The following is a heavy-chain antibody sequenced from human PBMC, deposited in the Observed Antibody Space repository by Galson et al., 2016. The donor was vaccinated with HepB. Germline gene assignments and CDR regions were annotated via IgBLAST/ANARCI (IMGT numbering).Heavy chain of an antibody. Sequence: SLRLSCAASGITFISYGMIWVRQAPGKGLEWVSSISGSGDTTYYADSVKGRFTISRDNSKSTLFLQMDRLRAEDTAVYYCAKDSSRWNPTLTYIVYWGHGTLVTVSS. CDR2: ISGSGDTT. CDR3: AKDSSRWNPTLTYIVY. CDR1: GITFISYG. J-gene: IGHJ4*01. D-gene: IGHD6-13*01. V-gene: IGHV3-23*01.